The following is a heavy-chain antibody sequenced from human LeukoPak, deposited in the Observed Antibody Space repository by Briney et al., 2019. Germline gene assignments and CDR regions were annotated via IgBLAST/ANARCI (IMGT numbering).Heavy chain of an antibody. V-gene: IGHV3-11*04. Sequence: GGSLRLSCAASGFIFSDYYMSWIRQAPGKGLEWVSYISSSGSTIYYADSVKGRFTISRDNAKNSLYLQMNSLRAEDTAVYYCARARYAEQLDYWGQGTLVTVSS. CDR2: ISSSGSTI. CDR3: ARARYAEQLDY. J-gene: IGHJ4*02. D-gene: IGHD6-13*01. CDR1: GFIFSDYY.